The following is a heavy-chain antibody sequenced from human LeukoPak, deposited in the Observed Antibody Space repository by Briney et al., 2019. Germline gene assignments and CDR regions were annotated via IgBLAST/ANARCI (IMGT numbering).Heavy chain of an antibody. CDR3: ARDNSVGDNAWWFDP. Sequence: ASVRVSCKASGYTFTSYYMHWVRQAPGQGLEWMGIINPSGGSTSYAQKFQGRVTMTRDMSTSTDYMELSSLRSEDTAIYYCARDNSVGDNAWWFDPWGQGTLVTVSS. CDR2: INPSGGST. V-gene: IGHV1-46*01. D-gene: IGHD1-26*01. CDR1: GYTFTSYY. J-gene: IGHJ5*02.